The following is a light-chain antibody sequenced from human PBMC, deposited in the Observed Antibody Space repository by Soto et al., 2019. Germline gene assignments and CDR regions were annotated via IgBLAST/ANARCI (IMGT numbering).Light chain of an antibody. Sequence: DIQMTQSPSTLSASVGATVTITRRASQSINKWLAWYQKKPGKAPTLMXYEASILQNGVPSRFSGTESGTELTLTISSLRTDDFANYYCQQYNDYSAWTFGQGTKVDIK. J-gene: IGKJ1*01. CDR3: QQYNDYSAWT. CDR2: EAS. V-gene: IGKV1-5*03. CDR1: QSINKW.